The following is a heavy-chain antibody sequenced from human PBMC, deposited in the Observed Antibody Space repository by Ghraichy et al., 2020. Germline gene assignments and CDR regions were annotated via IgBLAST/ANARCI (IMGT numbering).Heavy chain of an antibody. V-gene: IGHV1-69*13. J-gene: IGHJ5*02. CDR2: IIPIFGTA. CDR1: GGTFSSYA. D-gene: IGHD6-19*01. CDR3: ARDRGIAVAGNNWFDP. Sequence: SVKVSCKASGGTFSSYAISWVRQAPGQGLEWMGGIIPIFGTANYAQKFQGRVTITADESTSTAYMELSSLRSEDTAVYYCARDRGIAVAGNNWFDPWGQGTLVTVSS.